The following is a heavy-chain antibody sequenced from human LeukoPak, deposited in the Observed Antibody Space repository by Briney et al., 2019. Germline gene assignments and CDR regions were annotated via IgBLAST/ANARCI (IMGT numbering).Heavy chain of an antibody. CDR1: GGSFSGYY. D-gene: IGHD1-7*01. CDR3: ARGRATYNWNYQSDY. V-gene: IGHV4-34*01. J-gene: IGHJ4*02. CDR2: INHSGST. Sequence: SETLSLTCAVYGGSFSGYYWSWIRQPPGKGLEWIGEINHSGSTNYNPSLKSRVTISVDTSKNQFSLKLSSVTAADTAVYYCARGRATYNWNYQSDYWGQGTLVTVSS.